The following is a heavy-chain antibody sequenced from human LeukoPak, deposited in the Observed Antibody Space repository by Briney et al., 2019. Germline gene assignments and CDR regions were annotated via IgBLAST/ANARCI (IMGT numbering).Heavy chain of an antibody. CDR1: GYTFTSSG. CDR3: ARGTSYGDFSLDF. Sequence: ASVKVSCKASGYTFTSSGISWVRQAPGQGLEWMGWISLYSVNTKYAQNLQGRVAMTTDTSTSTVYMELRSLRSDDTAVYYCARGTSYGDFSLDFWGQGTLVTVSS. J-gene: IGHJ4*02. CDR2: ISLYSVNT. D-gene: IGHD4-17*01. V-gene: IGHV1-18*01.